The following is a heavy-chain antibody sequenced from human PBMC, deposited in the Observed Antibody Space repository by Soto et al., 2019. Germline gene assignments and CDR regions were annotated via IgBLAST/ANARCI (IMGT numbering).Heavy chain of an antibody. CDR3: AKVSGWYLVPSYFDY. J-gene: IGHJ4*02. D-gene: IGHD6-19*01. Sequence: GGSLRLSCAASGFTFSSYAMSWVRQAPGKGLEWVSAISGSGGSTYYADSVKGRFTISRDNSKNTLYLQMNSLRAEDTAVYYCAKVSGWYLVPSYFDYWGQGTLVTVSS. CDR1: GFTFSSYA. V-gene: IGHV3-23*01. CDR2: ISGSGGST.